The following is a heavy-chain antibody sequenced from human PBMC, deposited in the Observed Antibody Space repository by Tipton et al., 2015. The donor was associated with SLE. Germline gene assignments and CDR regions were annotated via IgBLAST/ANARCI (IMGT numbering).Heavy chain of an antibody. CDR1: GYSINSDSY. CDR2: IYHSGTT. J-gene: IGHJ4*02. CDR3: ARGWSLDWAPFGF. Sequence: TLSLTCAVTGYSINSDSYWGWIRQPPGKGLEWIGSIYHSGTTYYNPSLESRVTISVDTSKNQFSLNLTSVTAADTAVYYCARGWSLDWAPFGFWGQGTLVTVSS. V-gene: IGHV4-38-2*01. D-gene: IGHD3-9*01.